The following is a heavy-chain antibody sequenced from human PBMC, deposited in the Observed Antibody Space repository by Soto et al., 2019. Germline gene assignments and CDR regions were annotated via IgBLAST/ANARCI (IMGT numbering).Heavy chain of an antibody. CDR3: ARVGGNYYGSGPRRYYYYYMDV. CDR1: GYTFTSYG. Sequence: QVQLVQSGAEVKKPGASVKVSCKASGYTFTSYGISWVRQAPGQGLEWMGWISAYNGNTNYAQKLQGRVTMTTDTSTSTAYIELRSLRSDDTAVYYCARVGGNYYGSGPRRYYYYYMDVWGKGTTVTVSS. J-gene: IGHJ6*03. D-gene: IGHD3-10*01. CDR2: ISAYNGNT. V-gene: IGHV1-18*01.